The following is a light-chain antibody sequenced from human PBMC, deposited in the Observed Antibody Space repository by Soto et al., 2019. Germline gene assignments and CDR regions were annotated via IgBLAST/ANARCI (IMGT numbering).Light chain of an antibody. CDR1: NSDVGGYNF. CDR2: EVS. Sequence: QSVLTQPPSASGSPGQSGTISCTGTNSDVGGYNFVSWYQQHPGKAPKLMIYEVSKRPSGVPDRFSGSKSGNTASLTVSGLQAEDEADYYCSSYASSNNFVFGTGTKVTVL. J-gene: IGLJ1*01. V-gene: IGLV2-8*01. CDR3: SSYASSNNFV.